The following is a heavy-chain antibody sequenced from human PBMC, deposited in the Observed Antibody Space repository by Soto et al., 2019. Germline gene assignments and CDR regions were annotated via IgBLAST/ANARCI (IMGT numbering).Heavy chain of an antibody. CDR3: ARGALAVANWFDP. V-gene: IGHV1-2*02. CDR2: INPNNGVT. D-gene: IGHD6-19*01. J-gene: IGHJ5*02. CDR1: GYTFTGYY. Sequence: ASVKVSCKASGYTFTGYYMDWVRQAPGQGLEWMGWINPNNGVTNYAQKFQGRVTMTRDTSISTAYMDLSRLRSDDTAVYYCARGALAVANWFDPWGQGTQVTVSS.